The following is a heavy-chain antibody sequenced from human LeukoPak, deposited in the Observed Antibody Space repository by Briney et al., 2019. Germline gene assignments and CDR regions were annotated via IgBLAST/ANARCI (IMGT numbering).Heavy chain of an antibody. V-gene: IGHV5-10-1*01. D-gene: IGHD3-22*01. CDR2: IDPSDSYT. CDR1: GYSFSSYW. Sequence: GESLKISCKGSGYSFSSYWISWVRQMPGKGLEWMGSIDPSDSYTNCSPSFQGHVTISTDKSISTAYLQWSSLRASDPAMYYCARNRCYYDFSGYYVDYWGQGTLVTVSS. CDR3: ARNRCYYDFSGYYVDY. J-gene: IGHJ4*02.